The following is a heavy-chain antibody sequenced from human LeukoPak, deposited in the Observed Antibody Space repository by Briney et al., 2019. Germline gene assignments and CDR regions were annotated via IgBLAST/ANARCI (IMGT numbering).Heavy chain of an antibody. CDR2: IKQDRSEK. V-gene: IGHV3-7*01. Sequence: GGSLRLSCAASGFTFSNYWMSWVRQAPGKGLEWVANIKQDRSEKYYVDSVKGRFTISRDNAKNSLYLQMNSLRAENTAVYYCARRSVYYFDYWGQGTLVTVSS. CDR1: GFTFSNYW. J-gene: IGHJ4*02. CDR3: ARRSVYYFDY. D-gene: IGHD3-16*01.